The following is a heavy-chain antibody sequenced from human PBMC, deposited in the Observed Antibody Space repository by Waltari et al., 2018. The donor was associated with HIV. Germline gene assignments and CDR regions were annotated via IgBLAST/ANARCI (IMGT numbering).Heavy chain of an antibody. Sequence: QVQIVQSGPEVKKPGSSVKVSCEASGGSFRNYAVIWVRPVPGQGLEWLGGVIPIFGSPDYSQKFHGRLTIVADESINTAYMELSSLTSEDTAVYYCATGDGRNFGVVREYYHYGMDVWGQGTTVTVSS. D-gene: IGHD3-3*01. J-gene: IGHJ6*02. V-gene: IGHV1-69*01. CDR3: ATGDGRNFGVVREYYHYGMDV. CDR1: GGSFRNYA. CDR2: VIPIFGSP.